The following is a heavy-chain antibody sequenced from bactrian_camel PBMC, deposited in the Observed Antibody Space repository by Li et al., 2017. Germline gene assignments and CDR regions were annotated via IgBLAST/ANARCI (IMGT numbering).Heavy chain of an antibody. CDR2: IYSDGSTT. J-gene: IGHJ4*01. D-gene: IGHD1*01. V-gene: IGHV3S6*01. CDR1: GFIFSTAD. Sequence: QVQLVESGGGSVQAGGSLKLSCAASGFIFSTADMNWVRQVPGKGLEWVCSIYSDGSTTYNADSVKGRFTISRDNAKNTVYLLMNSLKPEDTAVYYCVKPNPDARGGFDHWGQGTQVTVS. CDR3: VKPNPDARGGFDH.